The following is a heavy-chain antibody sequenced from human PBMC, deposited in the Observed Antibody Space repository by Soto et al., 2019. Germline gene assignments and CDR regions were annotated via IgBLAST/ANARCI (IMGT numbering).Heavy chain of an antibody. V-gene: IGHV1-18*01. CDR1: GYTFTTYG. D-gene: IGHD2-2*01. Sequence: QVKRVQSGAEVKKPGASVKVSCKASGYTFTTYGISWVRQAPGQGLEWMGWISGHNGNTKYAQKLQGRVTMTTDTSTSTAYMELRSLRSDDTAVYYCARSECQLLLNWGQGTLVTVSS. J-gene: IGHJ4*02. CDR2: ISGHNGNT. CDR3: ARSECQLLLN.